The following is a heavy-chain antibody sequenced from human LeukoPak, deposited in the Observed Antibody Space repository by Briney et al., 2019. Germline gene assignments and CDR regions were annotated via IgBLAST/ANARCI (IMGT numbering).Heavy chain of an antibody. J-gene: IGHJ5*02. V-gene: IGHV4-38-2*02. Sequence: SPSETLSLTCTVSGYSISSGYYWGWIRQPPGKGLEWIGSIYHSGSTYYNPSLKSRVTISVDTSKNQFSLKLSSVTAADTAVYYCARDPIYSNYSYYSWFDPWGQGTLVTVSS. CDR3: ARDPIYSNYSYYSWFDP. D-gene: IGHD4-11*01. CDR2: IYHSGST. CDR1: GYSISSGYY.